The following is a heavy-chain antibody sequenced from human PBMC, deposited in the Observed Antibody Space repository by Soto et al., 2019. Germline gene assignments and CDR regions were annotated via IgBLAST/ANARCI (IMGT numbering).Heavy chain of an antibody. D-gene: IGHD3-3*01. Sequence: XSVKVSCKASGYSFTCYYMHWVRQAPGQGLEWMGWINPNSGGTNYAQKFQGRVTMTRDTSISTAYMELSRLRSDDTAVYYCARTGPEGFLEWLGYYYYGMDVWGQGTTVTVSS. CDR2: INPNSGGT. CDR3: ARTGPEGFLEWLGYYYYGMDV. CDR1: GYSFTCYY. V-gene: IGHV1-2*02. J-gene: IGHJ6*02.